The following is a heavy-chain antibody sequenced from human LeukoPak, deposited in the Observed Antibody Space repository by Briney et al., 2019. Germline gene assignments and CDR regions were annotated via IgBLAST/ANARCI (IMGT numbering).Heavy chain of an antibody. CDR1: GDSISSSY. D-gene: IGHD3-22*01. CDR2: IYYTGTT. CDR3: ARGFYDSSGYSNCFDP. Sequence: SETLSLTCTVSGDSISSSYWSWIRQPPGKTLEWLGYIYYTGTTNYNPSLKSRVTMSIDTSKNQFSLNLNSVTAADTAVYYRARGFYDSSGYSNCFDPWGQGTLVTVSS. V-gene: IGHV4-59*01. J-gene: IGHJ5*02.